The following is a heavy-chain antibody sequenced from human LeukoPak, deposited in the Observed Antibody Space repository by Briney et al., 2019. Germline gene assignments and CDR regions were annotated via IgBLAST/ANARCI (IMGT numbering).Heavy chain of an antibody. Sequence: GGSLRLSCTASGLTFPTSGFNWVRQAPGKGLEWVASIGPTGSDRYHADSIKGRFTISRDNANNFLYLRMSSLRAEDTAVYYCATETNGRHYDYWGQGTLLTVSS. CDR3: ATETNGRHYDY. CDR1: GLTFPTSG. D-gene: IGHD1-14*01. CDR2: IGPTGSDR. J-gene: IGHJ4*02. V-gene: IGHV3-21*06.